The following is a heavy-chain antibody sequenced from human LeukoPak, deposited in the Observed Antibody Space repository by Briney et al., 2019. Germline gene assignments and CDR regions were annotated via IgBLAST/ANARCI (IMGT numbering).Heavy chain of an antibody. J-gene: IGHJ3*02. CDR2: IYTNEST. Sequence: SETLSLTCTVSGGSISSGSYFWTWIRQPAGKGLEWIGHIYTNESTNYNPSLKSRVTISVDTSKNQFSLKLSSVTAADTAVYYCAREGTHLNAFDIWGQGTMVTVSS. CDR1: GGSISSGSYF. D-gene: IGHD3-10*01. V-gene: IGHV4-61*09. CDR3: AREGTHLNAFDI.